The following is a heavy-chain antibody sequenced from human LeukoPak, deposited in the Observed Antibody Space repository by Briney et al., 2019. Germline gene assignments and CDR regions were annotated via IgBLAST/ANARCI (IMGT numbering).Heavy chain of an antibody. D-gene: IGHD6-13*01. Sequence: GGSLRLSCAASGFTFSSYAMHWVRQAPGKGLEWVAVISYDVSNKYYADSVKGRFTISRDNSKNTLYLQMNSLRAEDTAVYYCARAVSSSWYDAYFQHWGQGTLVTVSS. V-gene: IGHV3-30-3*01. CDR1: GFTFSSYA. CDR2: ISYDVSNK. CDR3: ARAVSSSWYDAYFQH. J-gene: IGHJ1*01.